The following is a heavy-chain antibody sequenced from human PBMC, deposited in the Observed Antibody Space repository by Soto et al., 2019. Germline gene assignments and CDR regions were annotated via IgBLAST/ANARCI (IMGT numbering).Heavy chain of an antibody. CDR2: ISAYNGNT. Sequence: ASVKVSCKASGYTFTSYGISWVRQAPGQGLEWMGWISAYNGNTNYAQKLQGRVTMTTDTSTSTAYMELRSLRSDDTAVYHCARDIVVVVAATLFNWFEPWGQGTLVTVSS. CDR1: GYTFTSYG. J-gene: IGHJ5*02. V-gene: IGHV1-18*01. D-gene: IGHD2-15*01. CDR3: ARDIVVVVAATLFNWFEP.